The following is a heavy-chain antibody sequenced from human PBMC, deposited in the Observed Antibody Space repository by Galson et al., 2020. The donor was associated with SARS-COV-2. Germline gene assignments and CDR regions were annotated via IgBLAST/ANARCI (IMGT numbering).Heavy chain of an antibody. CDR2: IYYSGST. J-gene: IGHJ3*02. CDR3: ARHRVPAAIGDAFDI. V-gene: IGHV4-38-2*02. Sequence: SETLSLTCTVSGYSISSGYYWGWIRQPPGKGLEWIGRIYYSGSTYYNPSLKSRVTISVDTSKNQFSLKLSSVTAADTAVYYCARHRVPAAIGDAFDIWSQGTMVTVCS. D-gene: IGHD2-2*02. CDR1: GYSISSGYY.